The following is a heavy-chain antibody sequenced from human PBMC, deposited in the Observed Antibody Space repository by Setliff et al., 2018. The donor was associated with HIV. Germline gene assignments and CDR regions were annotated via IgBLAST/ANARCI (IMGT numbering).Heavy chain of an antibody. D-gene: IGHD3-22*01. Sequence: GGSLSLSCAASGFTFNNYWMNWVRQVPGKGLVRVARISPDGRSTTHADAVKGRFTVSRDNAKNTLYLHMNSLRAEDTSVYHCALVGGITVPPDGFDIWGQGTMVTVSS. CDR3: ALVGGITVPPDGFDI. CDR1: GFTFNNYW. V-gene: IGHV3-74*01. CDR2: ISPDGRST. J-gene: IGHJ3*02.